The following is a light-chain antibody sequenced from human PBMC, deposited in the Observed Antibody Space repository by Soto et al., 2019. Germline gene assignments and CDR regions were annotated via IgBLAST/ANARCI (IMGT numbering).Light chain of an antibody. CDR2: GAS. CDR3: QQYNNWPPGT. Sequence: EIVMKQSPATLSVSPGERATLSCRASQSVSSNLAWYQQRPGQAPRLLIYGASTRATGIAARFSGSGSGTEFTLTISSLQSEDFAVYYCQQYNNWPPGTFGQGTKVEIK. J-gene: IGKJ1*01. V-gene: IGKV3-15*01. CDR1: QSVSSN.